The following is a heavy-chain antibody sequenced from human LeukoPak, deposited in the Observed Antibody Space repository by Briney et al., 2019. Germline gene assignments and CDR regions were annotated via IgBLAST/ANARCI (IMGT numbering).Heavy chain of an antibody. J-gene: IGHJ4*02. CDR1: GYTFTGYY. CDR2: INPNSGGT. Sequence: ASVKVSCKASGYTFTGYYMHWVRQAPGQGLEWMGRINPNSGGTNYAQKFQGRVTMTRDTSISTAYMELSRLRSDDTAVYYCAQSAIVGATTGFDYWGQGTLVIVSS. D-gene: IGHD1-26*01. CDR3: AQSAIVGATTGFDY. V-gene: IGHV1-2*06.